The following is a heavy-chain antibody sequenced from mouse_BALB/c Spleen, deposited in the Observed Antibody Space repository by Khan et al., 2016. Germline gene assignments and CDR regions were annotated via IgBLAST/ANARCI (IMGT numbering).Heavy chain of an antibody. Sequence: QVQLQQSGAELAKPGASVKMSCKASGYTFTTYWMHWVIQRPGQGLEWIGYITPSTGYTEYNQKFKDKATLTADKSSSTAYMQLSSLTSEDSAVYYCARDVYNWGQGTTLTVSS. J-gene: IGHJ2*01. CDR2: ITPSTGYT. CDR3: ARDVYN. CDR1: GYTFTTYW. V-gene: IGHV1-7*01.